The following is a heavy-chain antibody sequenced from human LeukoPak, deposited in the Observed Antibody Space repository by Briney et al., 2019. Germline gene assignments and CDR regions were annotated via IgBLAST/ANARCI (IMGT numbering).Heavy chain of an antibody. CDR3: ARGTGAVEMATTVEIDFDY. Sequence: ASVKVSCKASGYTFTSYYMHWVRQAPGQGLEWMGIINPSGGSTSYAQKFQGRVTMTRDTSTSTVYMELSSLRSEDTAVYYCARGTGAVEMATTVEIDFDYWGLGTLATVSS. CDR1: GYTFTSYY. J-gene: IGHJ4*02. D-gene: IGHD5-24*01. CDR2: INPSGGST. V-gene: IGHV1-46*01.